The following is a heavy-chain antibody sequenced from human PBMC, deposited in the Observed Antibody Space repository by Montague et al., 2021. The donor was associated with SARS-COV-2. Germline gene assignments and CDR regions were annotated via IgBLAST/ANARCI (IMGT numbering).Heavy chain of an antibody. Sequence: SETLSLTCTVSSGSISGYFWSWIRQSPGKGLEWIGYIYYSGTTKYNPALKSRVAISLETSKNQFSLKLNSVTAADTAAYYCAATAYFASGKYDFWGQGTWVTVSS. J-gene: IGHJ4*02. CDR1: SGSISGYF. CDR3: AATAYFASGKYDF. CDR2: IYYSGTT. D-gene: IGHD3-10*01. V-gene: IGHV4-59*08.